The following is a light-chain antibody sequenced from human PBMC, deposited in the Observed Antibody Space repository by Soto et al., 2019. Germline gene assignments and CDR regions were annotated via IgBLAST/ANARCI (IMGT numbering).Light chain of an antibody. Sequence: DIQMTQSPSTLSPSIGDRVTITCRASQSISSWLAWYQQKPGEAPKVLIYKASNLESGVPSRFSGSGSGTEFTLTISSLQPGDFATYYCQQYHSYPYTFGQGTKLEIK. V-gene: IGKV1-5*03. CDR3: QQYHSYPYT. J-gene: IGKJ2*01. CDR1: QSISSW. CDR2: KAS.